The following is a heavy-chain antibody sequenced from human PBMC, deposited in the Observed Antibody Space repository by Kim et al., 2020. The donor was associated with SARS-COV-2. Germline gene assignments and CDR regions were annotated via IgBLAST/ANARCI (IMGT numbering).Heavy chain of an antibody. CDR3: ARVDQELTADY. J-gene: IGHJ4*02. D-gene: IGHD1-26*01. V-gene: IGHV4-39*07. CDR2: T. Sequence: TYYDPYLKSRVTISVDTSKNQFSLKLSSVTAADTAVYYCARVDQELTADYWGQGTLVTVSS.